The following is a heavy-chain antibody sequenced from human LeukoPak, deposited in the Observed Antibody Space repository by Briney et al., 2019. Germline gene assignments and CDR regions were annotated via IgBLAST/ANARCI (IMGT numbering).Heavy chain of an antibody. J-gene: IGHJ4*02. CDR2: ISAYNGNT. CDR1: GYTFTSYG. Sequence: ASVTLSCKASGYTFTSYGISWVRQAPGQGLEWMGWISAYNGNTNYAQKLQGRVTMTTDTSTSTAYMELRSLRSDDTAVYYCARDCSGGSCYSNFDYWGQGTLVTVSS. D-gene: IGHD2-15*01. V-gene: IGHV1-18*04. CDR3: ARDCSGGSCYSNFDY.